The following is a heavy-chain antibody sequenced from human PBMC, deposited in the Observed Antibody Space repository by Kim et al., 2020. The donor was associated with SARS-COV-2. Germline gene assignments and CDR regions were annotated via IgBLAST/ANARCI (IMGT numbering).Heavy chain of an antibody. CDR3: ASSGGDLSSTSDNWFDP. D-gene: IGHD2-2*01. CDR2: IDPSDSYT. Sequence: GESLKISCKGSGYSFTSYWISWVRQMPGKGLEWMGRIDPSDSYTNYSPSFQGHVTISADKSISTAYLQWSSLKASDTAMYYCASSGGDLSSTSDNWFDPWGQGTLVTVSS. V-gene: IGHV5-10-1*01. CDR1: GYSFTSYW. J-gene: IGHJ5*02.